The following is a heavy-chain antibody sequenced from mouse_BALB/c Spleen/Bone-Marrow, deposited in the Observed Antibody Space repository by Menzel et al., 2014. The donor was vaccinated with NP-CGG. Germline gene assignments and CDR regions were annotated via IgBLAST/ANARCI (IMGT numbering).Heavy chain of an antibody. J-gene: IGHJ2*01. Sequence: EAKLMESGGGLVQPGGSVRLSCATSGSTFTDYYMNWVRQPPGKALAWVAFIRNKAYGYTTEYSASVKGRFTISRDNSQSILYLQMNTLRAEDSATYYCARDMGGLLLDPWGQGTTLTDSS. V-gene: IGHV7-3*02. CDR3: ARDMGGLLLDP. CDR1: GSTFTDYY. CDR2: IRNKAYGYTT. D-gene: IGHD1-1*01.